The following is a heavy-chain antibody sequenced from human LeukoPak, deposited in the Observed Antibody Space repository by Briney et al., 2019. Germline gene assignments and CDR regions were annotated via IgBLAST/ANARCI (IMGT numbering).Heavy chain of an antibody. CDR1: GGSISSSSYY. V-gene: IGHV4-39*07. Sequence: PSEPLSLTCTVSGGSISSSSYYWGWIRQPPGKGLEWIGSIYYSGSTYYNPSLKSRVTISVDTSKNQFSLKLSSVTAADTAVYYCARAQIFGVVTPYYFDYWGQGTLVTVSS. CDR3: ARAQIFGVVTPYYFDY. D-gene: IGHD3-3*01. CDR2: IYYSGST. J-gene: IGHJ4*02.